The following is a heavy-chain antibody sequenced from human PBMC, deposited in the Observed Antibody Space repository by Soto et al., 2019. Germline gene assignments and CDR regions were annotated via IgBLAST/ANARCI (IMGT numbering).Heavy chain of an antibody. CDR3: ASRPSGSGFDP. CDR2: IYHSGST. V-gene: IGHV4-30-2*01. CDR1: GGSISSGGYS. J-gene: IGHJ5*02. Sequence: QLQLQESGSGLVKPSQTLSLTCAVSGGSISSGGYSWIWIRQPPGKGLEWIGYIYHSGSTYYSPSLKSRVTISVDRSKNRFSLKLRSVTAADTAVYYCASRPSGSGFDPWGQGTLVTVSS. D-gene: IGHD1-26*01.